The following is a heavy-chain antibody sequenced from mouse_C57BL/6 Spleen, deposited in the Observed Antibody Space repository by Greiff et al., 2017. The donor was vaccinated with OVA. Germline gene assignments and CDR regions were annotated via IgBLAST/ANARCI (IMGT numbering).Heavy chain of an antibody. CDR3: ARKGGLRYFDY. V-gene: IGHV1-26*01. D-gene: IGHD3-1*01. CDR2: INPNNGGT. J-gene: IGHJ2*01. CDR1: GYTFTDYY. Sequence: EVQLQQSGPELVKPGASVKISCKASGYTFTDYYMNWVKQSHGKSLEWIGDINPNNGGTSYNQKFKGKATLTVDKSSSTAYMELRSLTSEDSAVYYCARKGGLRYFDYWGQGTTLTVSS.